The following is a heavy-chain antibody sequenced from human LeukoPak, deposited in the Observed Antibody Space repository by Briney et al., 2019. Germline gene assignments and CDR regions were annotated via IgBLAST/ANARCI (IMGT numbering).Heavy chain of an antibody. Sequence: PSETLSLTCAVYGGSFSGYYWSWIRQPPGKGLEWIGEINHSGSTNYNPSLKSRVTISVDTSKNQFSLKLSSVTAADTAVYYCASEVDIVATPVGYFDYWGQGTLVTVSS. V-gene: IGHV4-34*01. CDR1: GGSFSGYY. D-gene: IGHD5-12*01. CDR3: ASEVDIVATPVGYFDY. CDR2: INHSGST. J-gene: IGHJ4*02.